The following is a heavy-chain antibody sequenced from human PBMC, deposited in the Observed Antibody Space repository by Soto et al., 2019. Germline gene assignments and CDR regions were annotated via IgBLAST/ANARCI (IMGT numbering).Heavy chain of an antibody. CDR3: VRDRRVVVAGIRYCGMDV. J-gene: IGHJ6*02. V-gene: IGHV4-31*03. D-gene: IGHD2-2*01. CDR1: AGFINSDNYY. Sequence: QVHLQESGPGLVKPSQTLSLTCTVSAGFINSDNYYWTWIRQHPGEGLDWIGYIYHSGTTYYNPSLKSRLTISLDTSNNQFSLSLRSVTAADTAVYYGVRDRRVVVAGIRYCGMDVWGQGTTVTVSS. CDR2: IYHSGTT.